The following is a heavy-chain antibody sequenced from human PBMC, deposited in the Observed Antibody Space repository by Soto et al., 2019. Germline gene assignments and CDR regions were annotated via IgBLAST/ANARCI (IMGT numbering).Heavy chain of an antibody. CDR2: IYYSGST. J-gene: IGHJ6*02. D-gene: IGHD3-9*01. V-gene: IGHV4-59*08. CDR1: GGSISNDY. CDR3: ARLPYYNLLNAMDV. Sequence: PSETLSLTCTVSGGSISNDYWTWFRQPPGKGLEWIGYIYYSGSTIYNPSLKSRVTVSVDTSKNQFSLRLSSVTAADTAVYYCARLPYYNLLNAMDVWGQGTTVT.